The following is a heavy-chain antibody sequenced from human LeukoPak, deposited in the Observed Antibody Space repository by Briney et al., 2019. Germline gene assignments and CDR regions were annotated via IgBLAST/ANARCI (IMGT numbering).Heavy chain of an antibody. CDR3: ARRAGGYSHPYDY. V-gene: IGHV4-59*01. CDR2: IYHSGST. D-gene: IGHD4-23*01. J-gene: IGHJ4*02. CDR1: GGSISTYY. Sequence: SETLSLTCTVSGGSISTYYWSWIRQPPGKGLEWIGYIYHSGSTNYNPSLKSRVTISVDTSQNQSSLKLSSVTAAATAVYYCARRAGGYSHPYDYWGQGILVTGSS.